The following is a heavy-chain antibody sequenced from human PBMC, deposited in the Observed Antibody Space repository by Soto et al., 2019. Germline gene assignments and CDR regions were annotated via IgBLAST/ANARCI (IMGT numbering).Heavy chain of an antibody. CDR3: AKRGEVYYYGMDV. CDR2: ISSGDGST. D-gene: IGHD3-16*01. Sequence: GSLSLSCTASGFSFSSYTMDWVRQAAGKGLEWVSSISSGDGSTFYADCVKGRFTISRDNSKSTLYLQMDSLRVEDTAVYYWAKRGEVYYYGMDVWGQGTTVTVSS. J-gene: IGHJ6*02. V-gene: IGHV3-23*01. CDR1: GFSFSSYT.